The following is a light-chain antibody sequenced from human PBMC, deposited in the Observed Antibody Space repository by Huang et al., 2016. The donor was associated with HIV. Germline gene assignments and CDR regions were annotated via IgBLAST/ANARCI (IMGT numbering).Light chain of an antibody. CDR2: WAS. CDR1: QSVLYSSSNNNY. Sequence: DIVMTQSPDSLAVSLGERVTINCKSSQSVLYSSSNNNYLAWYQQKPRQPPKLLLYWASTRESGVPVRFSGSGSGTDFTLSISSLQAEDVAVYYCHQYYLTPYTFGQGTKLEIK. J-gene: IGKJ2*01. V-gene: IGKV4-1*01. CDR3: HQYYLTPYT.